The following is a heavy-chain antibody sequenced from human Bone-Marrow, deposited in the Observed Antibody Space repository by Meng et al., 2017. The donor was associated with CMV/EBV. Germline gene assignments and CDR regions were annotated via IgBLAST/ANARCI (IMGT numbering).Heavy chain of an antibody. CDR2: INPNSGGT. CDR3: ARYTGNSASYYYYGMDV. D-gene: IGHD4-23*01. J-gene: IGHJ6*02. Sequence: ASVKVSCKASGYTFTGYYMHWVRQAPGQGLEWMGWINPNSGGTNYAQKFRGRVTMTRDTSISTAYMELSRLRSDDTAVYYCARYTGNSASYYYYGMDVWGQGTTVTVSS. V-gene: IGHV1-2*02. CDR1: GYTFTGYY.